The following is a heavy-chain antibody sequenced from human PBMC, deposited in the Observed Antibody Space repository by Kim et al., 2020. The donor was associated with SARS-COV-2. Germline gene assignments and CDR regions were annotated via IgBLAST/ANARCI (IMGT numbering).Heavy chain of an antibody. V-gene: IGHV3-21*01. CDR1: GFTFSSYS. J-gene: IGHJ6*02. CDR2: ISSSSSYI. CDR3: ARVRVVAGMDV. Sequence: GGSLRLSCAASGFTFSSYSMNWVRQAPGKGLEWVSSISSSSSYIYYADSVKGRFTISRDNAKNSLYLQMNSLRAEDTAVYYCARVRVVAGMDVWGQGTTVTVSS. D-gene: IGHD3-22*01.